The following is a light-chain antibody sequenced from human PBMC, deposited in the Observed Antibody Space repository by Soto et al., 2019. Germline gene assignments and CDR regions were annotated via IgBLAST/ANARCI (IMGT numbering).Light chain of an antibody. Sequence: EIVLTQSPATLSLSPGERATLSCRASQSVSNYLAWFQQKPGQAPSLLIYDASNRATAIPARFSGSGSGTAFTPTISRIEPEEFPVYCCQLRSSCPLLTIGGGTRVEI. CDR1: QSVSNY. V-gene: IGKV3-11*01. CDR3: QLRSSCPLLT. J-gene: IGKJ4*01. CDR2: DAS.